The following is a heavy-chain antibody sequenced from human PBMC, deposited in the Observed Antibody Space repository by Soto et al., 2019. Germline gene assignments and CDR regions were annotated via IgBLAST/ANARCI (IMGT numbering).Heavy chain of an antibody. Sequence: PSETLSLTCTVSGGSISSGGYYWSWIRQHPGKGLEWIGYIYYSGSTYYNPSLKSRVTISVDTSKNQFSLKLSSVTAADTAVHYCARSSGTYGTLDYWGEGTLVTVSS. CDR2: IYYSGST. D-gene: IGHD1-26*01. J-gene: IGHJ4*02. CDR1: GGSISSGGYY. CDR3: ARSSGTYGTLDY. V-gene: IGHV4-31*03.